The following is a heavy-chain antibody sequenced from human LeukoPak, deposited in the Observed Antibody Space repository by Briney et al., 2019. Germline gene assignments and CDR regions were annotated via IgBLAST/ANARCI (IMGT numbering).Heavy chain of an antibody. CDR1: GFAVNSNY. V-gene: IGHV3-53*01. CDR2: IYSGGST. J-gene: IGHJ6*02. Sequence: PGGSLRLSCAASGFAVNSNYMSWVRQAPGKGLEWVSVIYSGGSTYYADSVKGRFTISRDNSKNTLYLQMNSLRAEDTAVYYCARGVGYYDSSGYRDNYYYYCMDVWGQGTTVTVSS. D-gene: IGHD3-22*01. CDR3: ARGVGYYDSSGYRDNYYYYCMDV.